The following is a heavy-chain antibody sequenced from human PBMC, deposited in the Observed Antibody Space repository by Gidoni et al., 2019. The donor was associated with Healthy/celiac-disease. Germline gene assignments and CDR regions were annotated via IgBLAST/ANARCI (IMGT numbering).Heavy chain of an antibody. Sequence: QVQLVQSGAEVKKPGASVKVSCKASGYTFTSYGISWVRQAPGQGLEWMGWISAYNGNTNYAQKLQGRVTMTTDTSTSTAYMELRSLRSDDTAVYYCARDSNYDFWSGYHYYGMDVWGKGTTVTVSS. CDR1: GYTFTSYG. V-gene: IGHV1-18*01. CDR3: ARDSNYDFWSGYHYYGMDV. D-gene: IGHD3-3*01. J-gene: IGHJ6*04. CDR2: ISAYNGNT.